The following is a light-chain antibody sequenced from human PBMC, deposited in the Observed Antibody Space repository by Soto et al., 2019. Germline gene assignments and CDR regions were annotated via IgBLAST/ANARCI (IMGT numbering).Light chain of an antibody. Sequence: QSVLTQPPSVSGAPGQRVTISCTGTSSNIGAGFDVHWYQQFPGTAPKLLIYGNNNRPSGVPDRFSGSKSDTSASPTITGLQAEDEADYYCQAFWVFGGGTKVTVL. J-gene: IGLJ3*02. CDR2: GNN. CDR1: SSNIGAGFD. CDR3: QAFWV. V-gene: IGLV1-40*01.